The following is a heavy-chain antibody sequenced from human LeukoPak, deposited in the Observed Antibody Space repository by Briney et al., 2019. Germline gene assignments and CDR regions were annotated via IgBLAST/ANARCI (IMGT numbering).Heavy chain of an antibody. D-gene: IGHD4-23*01. J-gene: IGHJ4*02. Sequence: ASVKVSCKASGYTFTSYYMHWVRQPRGQGLEWMGIINPSGGSTSYAQKFQGRVTMTRDTSTSTVYMELSSLRSEDTAVYYCASRKVGGNGIFDYWGQGTLVTVSS. V-gene: IGHV1-46*03. CDR2: INPSGGST. CDR3: ASRKVGGNGIFDY. CDR1: GYTFTSYY.